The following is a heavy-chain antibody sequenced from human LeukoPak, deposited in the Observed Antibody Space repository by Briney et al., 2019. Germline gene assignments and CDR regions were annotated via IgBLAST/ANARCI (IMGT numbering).Heavy chain of an antibody. Sequence: GSLRLSCAASGFTFSSYAMSWVRQAPGKGLEWVSAISCSGGSTYYADSVKGRFTISRDNSKNTLYLQMNSLRAEDTAVYYCAKEQGQQLVLNPFDYWGQGTLVTVPS. CDR2: ISCSGGST. J-gene: IGHJ4*02. V-gene: IGHV3-23*01. CDR3: AKEQGQQLVLNPFDY. D-gene: IGHD6-13*01. CDR1: GFTFSSYA.